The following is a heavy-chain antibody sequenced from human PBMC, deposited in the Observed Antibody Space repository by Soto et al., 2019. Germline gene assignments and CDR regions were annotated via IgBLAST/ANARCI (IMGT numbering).Heavy chain of an antibody. D-gene: IGHD6-13*01. J-gene: IGHJ6*02. Sequence: PGGSLRLSCAASGFTFSSYAMSWVRQAPGKGLEWVSAISGSGGSTYYADSVKGRFTISRDNSKNTLYLQMNSLRAEDTAVYYCAKFGRAADGVYYYYGMDVWGQGTTVTVSS. V-gene: IGHV3-23*01. CDR1: GFTFSSYA. CDR3: AKFGRAADGVYYYYGMDV. CDR2: ISGSGGST.